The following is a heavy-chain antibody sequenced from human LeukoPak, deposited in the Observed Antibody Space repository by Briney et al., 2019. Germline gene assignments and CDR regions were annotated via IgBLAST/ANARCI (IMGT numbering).Heavy chain of an antibody. CDR2: IYSSGRS. D-gene: IGHD3-10*01. CDR1: GDSISSGGYS. V-gene: IGHV4-30-4*07. J-gene: IGHJ4*02. Sequence: SETLSLTCAVSGDSISSGGYSWSWVRQPPGKGLEWIGYIYSSGRSYYNPSLQSRVTISVDTSKNEFSLKVTPVTAADTAVYYCARDPYDSGIWGQGTLVTVSS. CDR3: ARDPYDSGI.